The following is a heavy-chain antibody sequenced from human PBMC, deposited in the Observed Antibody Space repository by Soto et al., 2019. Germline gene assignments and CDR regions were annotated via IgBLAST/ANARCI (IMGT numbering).Heavy chain of an antibody. CDR1: GGSVSSGGYS. Sequence: SETLSLTCSVSGGSVSSGGYSWNWIRQAPGEGLEWIGFISPSGRPAYNPSLKSRVSISVDTSKNQISLELSSVTAADKAVYYCTRGALAWGPGTLVTVSS. CDR3: TRGALA. V-gene: IGHV4-30-2*01. CDR2: ISPSGRP. J-gene: IGHJ5*02.